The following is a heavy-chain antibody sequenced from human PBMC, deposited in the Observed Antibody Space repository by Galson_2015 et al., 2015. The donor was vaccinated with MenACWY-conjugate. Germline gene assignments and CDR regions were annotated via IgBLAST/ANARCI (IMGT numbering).Heavy chain of an antibody. J-gene: IGHJ4*02. CDR2: INPSGGST. V-gene: IGHV1-46*01. Sequence: SVKVSCKASGGTFSSYAISWVRQAPGQGLEWMGIINPSGGSTSYAQKFQGRVTMTRDTSTSTVYMELSSLRSEDTAVYYCARAYPGTYGDLDYWGQGTLVTVSS. CDR1: GGTFSSYA. CDR3: ARAYPGTYGDLDY. D-gene: IGHD4-17*01.